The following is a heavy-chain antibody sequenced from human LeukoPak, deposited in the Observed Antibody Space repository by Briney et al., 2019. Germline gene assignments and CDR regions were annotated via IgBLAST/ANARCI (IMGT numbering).Heavy chain of an antibody. J-gene: IGHJ6*02. D-gene: IGHD2-15*01. CDR2: ISGSGGST. V-gene: IGHV3-23*01. Sequence: GRSLRLSCAASGVTFSSYAMHWVRQAPGKGLEWVSAISGSGGSTYYADSVKGRFTISRDNSKNTLYLQLNSLRAEDTAVYYCANVVVPGMDVWGQGTTVTVSS. CDR1: GVTFSSYA. CDR3: ANVVVPGMDV.